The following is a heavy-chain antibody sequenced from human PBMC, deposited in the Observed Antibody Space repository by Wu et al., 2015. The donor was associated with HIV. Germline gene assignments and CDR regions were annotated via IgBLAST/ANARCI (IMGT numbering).Heavy chain of an antibody. CDR3: ARGRRADAFDI. D-gene: IGHD5-24*01. CDR2: IYTSGIT. Sequence: QVQLQESGPRLVKPSETLSLTCSVSGGSIISYYWNWIRQPAGKGLEWIGRIYTSGITNYNPSLKSRLTMSIDTSKNHFSLKLNSVTAADTAVYYCARGRRADAFDIWDQGTMVTVSS. CDR1: GGSIISYY. J-gene: IGHJ3*02. V-gene: IGHV4-4*07.